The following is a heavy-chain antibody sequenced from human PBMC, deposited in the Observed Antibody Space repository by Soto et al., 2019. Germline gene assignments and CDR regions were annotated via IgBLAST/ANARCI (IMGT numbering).Heavy chain of an antibody. V-gene: IGHV1-24*01. J-gene: IGHJ6*03. CDR3: ARGSDYDFWSGYFARSDYYYYMDV. Sequence: GAAVKVSCKVSGYTLTELSMHWVRQAPGKGLEWMGGFDPEDGETIHAQKFQGRVTMTEDTSTDTAYMELSSLRSEDTAVYYCARGSDYDFWSGYFARSDYYYYMDVWGKGTTVTVSS. CDR1: GYTLTELS. D-gene: IGHD3-3*01. CDR2: FDPEDGET.